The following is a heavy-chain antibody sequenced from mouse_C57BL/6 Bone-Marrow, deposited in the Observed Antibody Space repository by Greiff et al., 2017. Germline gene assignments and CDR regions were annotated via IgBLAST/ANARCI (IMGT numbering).Heavy chain of an antibody. Sequence: VQLQQPGAELVMPGASVKLSCKASGYTFTSYWMHWVKQRPGQGLEWIGEIDPSDSYTNYNQKFKGKSTLTVDKSSSTAYMQLSSLTSEDSAVYYCARFYDGYSWFAYWGQGTLVTVSA. D-gene: IGHD2-3*01. CDR2: IDPSDSYT. CDR1: GYTFTSYW. J-gene: IGHJ3*01. CDR3: ARFYDGYSWFAY. V-gene: IGHV1-69*01.